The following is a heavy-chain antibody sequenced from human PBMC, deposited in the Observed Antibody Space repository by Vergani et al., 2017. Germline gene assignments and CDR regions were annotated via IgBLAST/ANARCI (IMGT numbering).Heavy chain of an antibody. J-gene: IGHJ3*02. CDR2: IYYSGST. V-gene: IGHV4-59*01. D-gene: IGHD1-14*01. CDR1: GGSISSYY. Sequence: QVQLQESGPGLVQPSETLSLTCTVSGGSISSYYWSWIRQPPGKGLEWIGYIYYSGSTNYNPSLKSRVTIAVDTSKNQFSLKLSSVTAADTAVYYCARVTPSPLDDAFDIWGQGTMVTVSS. CDR3: ARVTPSPLDDAFDI.